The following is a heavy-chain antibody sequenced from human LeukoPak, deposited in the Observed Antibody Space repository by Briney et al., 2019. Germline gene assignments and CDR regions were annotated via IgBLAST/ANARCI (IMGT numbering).Heavy chain of an antibody. D-gene: IGHD3-22*01. Sequence: SETLSLTCTVSGGSISSYYWSWIRQPAGKGLEWIGRIYTSGSTNYNPSLKSRVTMSVDTSKNQFSLKLSSVTAADTAVYYCARGIHYYYDSSGYWVYWGQGTLVTVSS. CDR3: ARGIHYYYDSSGYWVY. V-gene: IGHV4-4*07. CDR2: IYTSGST. J-gene: IGHJ4*02. CDR1: GGSISSYY.